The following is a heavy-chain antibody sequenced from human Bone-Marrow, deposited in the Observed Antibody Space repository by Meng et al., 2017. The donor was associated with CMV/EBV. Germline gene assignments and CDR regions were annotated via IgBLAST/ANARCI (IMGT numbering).Heavy chain of an antibody. CDR2: ISSSGSTI. Sequence: GGSLRLSCAASGFIFSSYEMNWVRQAPGKGLEWVSYISSSGSTIYYADSVKGRFTISRDNAKNSLYLQMNSLRAEDTAVYYCARRLAARQGYWGQGTLVTVSS. V-gene: IGHV3-48*03. J-gene: IGHJ4*02. D-gene: IGHD6-6*01. CDR3: ARRLAARQGY. CDR1: GFIFSSYE.